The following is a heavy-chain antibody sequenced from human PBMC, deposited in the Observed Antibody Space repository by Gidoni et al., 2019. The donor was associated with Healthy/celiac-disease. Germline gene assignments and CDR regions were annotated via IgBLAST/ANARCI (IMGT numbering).Heavy chain of an antibody. J-gene: IGHJ2*01. Sequence: EVQLLESGGGLVQPGGSLRLSCAASGFTFSRYAMSWVRQAPGKGLEWVSAISGSGGSTYYADSVKGRFTISRDNSKNTLYLQMNSLRAEDTAVYYCAKPSLLTTVTSWYFDLWGRGTLVTVSS. CDR1: GFTFSRYA. V-gene: IGHV3-23*01. CDR3: AKPSLLTTVTSWYFDL. D-gene: IGHD4-17*01. CDR2: ISGSGGST.